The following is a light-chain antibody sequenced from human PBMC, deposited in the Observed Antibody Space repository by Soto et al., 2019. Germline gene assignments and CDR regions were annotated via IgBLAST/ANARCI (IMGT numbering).Light chain of an antibody. Sequence: DIQMTQSPSSLSASVGDRVTITCRASQSISSYLSWYQQRPGKAPKLLIYGASSLQSGVPSRFSGSGSARDFSLTIYNLQPEDFVTYFCQESHTSGTFGQGTKLEI. CDR2: GAS. CDR1: QSISSY. J-gene: IGKJ2*01. CDR3: QESHTSGT. V-gene: IGKV1-39*01.